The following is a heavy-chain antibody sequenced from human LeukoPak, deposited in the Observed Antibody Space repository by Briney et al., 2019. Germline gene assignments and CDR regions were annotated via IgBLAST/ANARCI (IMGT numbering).Heavy chain of an antibody. D-gene: IGHD2-2*01. CDR1: GGSISSSNW. CDR3: ARDPSYCSSTSCSFFDY. V-gene: IGHV4-4*02. J-gene: IGHJ4*02. CDR2: IYHSGST. Sequence: KPSGTLSLTCAVSGGSISSSNWWSWVRQPPGKGLEWIGEIYHSGSTNYNPSLKSRVTISVDKSKNQFSLKLSSVTAADTAVYYCARDPSYCSSTSCSFFDYWGQGTLVTVSS.